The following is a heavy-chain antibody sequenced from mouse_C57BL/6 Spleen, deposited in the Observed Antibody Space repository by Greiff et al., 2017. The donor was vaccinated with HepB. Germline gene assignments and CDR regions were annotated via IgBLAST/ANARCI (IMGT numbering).Heavy chain of an antibody. Sequence: VQLQQSGAELVKPGASVKISCKASGYAFSSYWMNWVKQRPGKGLEWIGQIYPGDGDTNYNGKFKGKATLTADKSSSTAYMQLSSLTSEDSAVYFCAREGGGNYDFDYWGQGTTLTVSS. V-gene: IGHV1-80*01. CDR2: IYPGDGDT. CDR1: GYAFSSYW. CDR3: AREGGGNYDFDY. J-gene: IGHJ2*01. D-gene: IGHD2-1*01.